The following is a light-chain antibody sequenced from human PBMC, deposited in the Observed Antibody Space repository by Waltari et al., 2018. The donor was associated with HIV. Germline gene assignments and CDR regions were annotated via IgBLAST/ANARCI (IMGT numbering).Light chain of an antibody. J-gene: IGLJ3*02. Sequence: AVTQPASVSGLPGQSTTLSCTAADTAFSLYNFVSWYQQHSGKPPRLILYDVDSRASGVSDRFSGSMSGNTASLTISGLRAEDEGHYYCASFTGDNTVMFGGGTEVTVL. CDR1: DTAFSLYNF. CDR2: DVD. V-gene: IGLV2-14*03. CDR3: ASFTGDNTVM.